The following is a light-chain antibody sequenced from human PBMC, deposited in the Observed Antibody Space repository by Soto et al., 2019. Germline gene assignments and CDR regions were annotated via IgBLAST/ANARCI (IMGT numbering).Light chain of an antibody. CDR3: SSYTTTDSEI. CDR1: SGDVGAYDY. Sequence: QSVLTRPASVSGSPGQSITISCTGTSGDVGAYDYVSWYQQHPGTAPKLLIYAVTNRPSGVSDRFSASKSGNTASMTISRLQAEDEADYYCSSYTTTDSEIFGSGTKVTVL. CDR2: AVT. J-gene: IGLJ1*01. V-gene: IGLV2-14*03.